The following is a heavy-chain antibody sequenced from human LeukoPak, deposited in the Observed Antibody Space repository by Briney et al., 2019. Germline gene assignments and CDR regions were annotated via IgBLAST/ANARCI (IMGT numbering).Heavy chain of an antibody. CDR2: IYSGGST. V-gene: IGHV3-53*01. J-gene: IGHJ3*02. Sequence: GESLRLSCAASGFTVSSNYMSWVRQAPGKGLEWVSVIYSGGSTYNENSVKGRFTISRDNSKNTLYLQMNSLRAEDTAVYYCAREEVGATAAFDIWGQGTMVTVSS. CDR1: GFTVSSNY. D-gene: IGHD1-26*01. CDR3: AREEVGATAAFDI.